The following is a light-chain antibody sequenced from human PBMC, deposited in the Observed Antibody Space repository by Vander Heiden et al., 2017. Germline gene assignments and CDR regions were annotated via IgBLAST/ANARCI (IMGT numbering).Light chain of an antibody. J-gene: IGLJ3*02. CDR2: SNN. Sequence: QSVLTQPPSASGTPGPRVTISCSGSSSNIGRNTVNWYQQLPGTAPKLLIHSNNQRPSGVPDRFSGSKSGTSASLAISGLQSEDETDYFCAAWDDSLKGWLFGGGTKLTVL. CDR1: SSNIGRNT. V-gene: IGLV1-44*01. CDR3: AAWDDSLKGWL.